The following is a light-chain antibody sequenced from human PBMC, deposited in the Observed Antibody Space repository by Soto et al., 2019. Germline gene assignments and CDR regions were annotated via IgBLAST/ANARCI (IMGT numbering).Light chain of an antibody. J-gene: IGKJ1*01. CDR2: GAS. CDR3: QQYGSSPET. Sequence: EIVLTQSPGTLSLSPGERATLSCRASQTVIHNHLAWHQQKPGQAPRLLIYGASSRATGIPDRFSGSGSGTDFTLTISRLEPEDFAVYYCQQYGSSPETFGQGTKVDI. CDR1: QTVIHNH. V-gene: IGKV3-20*01.